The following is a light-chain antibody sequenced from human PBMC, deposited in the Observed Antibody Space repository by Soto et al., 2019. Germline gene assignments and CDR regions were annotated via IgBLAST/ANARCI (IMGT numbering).Light chain of an antibody. Sequence: EIVMTQSPATLSVSPGERATLSCRASQSVSSNLAWYQQKPGQAPRLLIYDASTRSTGIPARFSGSGSGTEFPLTISSLQQEDFAVYYCQQYNNWPRVTFGQGTRLEIK. CDR2: DAS. CDR3: QQYNNWPRVT. J-gene: IGKJ5*01. CDR1: QSVSSN. V-gene: IGKV3-15*01.